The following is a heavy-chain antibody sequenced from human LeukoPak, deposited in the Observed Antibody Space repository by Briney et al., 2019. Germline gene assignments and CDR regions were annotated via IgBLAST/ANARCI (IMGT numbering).Heavy chain of an antibody. V-gene: IGHV4-30-4*08. Sequence: PSQTLSLTCTVSGGSISSGDYYWSWIRQPPGKGLEWIGYIYYSGSTYYNPSLKSRVTISVDTSKNQFSLKLSSVTAADTAVYYCARQMEYQLAIDYWGQGTLVIVSS. CDR3: ARQMEYQLAIDY. D-gene: IGHD2-2*01. CDR1: GGSISSGDYY. CDR2: IYYSGST. J-gene: IGHJ4*02.